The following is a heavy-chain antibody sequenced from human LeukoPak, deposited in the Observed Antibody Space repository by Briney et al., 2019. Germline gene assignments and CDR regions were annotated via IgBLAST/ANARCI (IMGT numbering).Heavy chain of an antibody. D-gene: IGHD5-12*01. CDR1: GGSISSGGYY. V-gene: IGHV4-31*03. Sequence: PSETLSLTCTVSGGSISSGGYYWSWIRQHPGKGLEWIGSIYYSGSTNYNPSLQGRVTISLDTSRNQFSLKLSSVTAADTAVYYCARHILYSGYDSDYWGQGTLDTVSS. CDR2: IYYSGST. CDR3: ARHILYSGYDSDY. J-gene: IGHJ4*02.